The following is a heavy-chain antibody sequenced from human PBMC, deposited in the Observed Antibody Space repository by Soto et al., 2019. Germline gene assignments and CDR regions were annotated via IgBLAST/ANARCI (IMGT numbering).Heavy chain of an antibody. CDR3: ARGRHWFGP. CDR2: ISDRGDI. Sequence: PSETLSLTCTVSGISITSSYWNWFRQSPGKGLEWIGQISDRGDINYNPPLESRVAISTDTSKNQVSPTLTAVNAADTAVYFCARGRHWFGPWGQGTLVTVSS. J-gene: IGHJ5*02. CDR1: GISITSSY. V-gene: IGHV4-59*08.